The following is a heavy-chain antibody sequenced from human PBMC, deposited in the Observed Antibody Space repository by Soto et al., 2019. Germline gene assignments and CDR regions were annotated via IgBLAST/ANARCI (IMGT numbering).Heavy chain of an antibody. J-gene: IGHJ5*02. CDR2: ISAYNGNT. D-gene: IGHD2-2*01. V-gene: IGHV1-18*01. CDR3: ARIDIVVVPAAQGFDP. CDR1: GYTFTSYG. Sequence: ASVKVSCKASGYTFTSYGISWVRQAPGQGLEWMGWISAYNGNTNYAQKLQGRVTMTTDTSTSTAYMELRSLRSDDTAVYYRARIDIVVVPAAQGFDPWGQGTLVTVSS.